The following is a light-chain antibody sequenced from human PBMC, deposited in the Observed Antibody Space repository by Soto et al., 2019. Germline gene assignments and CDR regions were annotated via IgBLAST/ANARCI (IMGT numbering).Light chain of an antibody. V-gene: IGKV1-9*01. J-gene: IGKJ1*01. CDR1: QAISSY. CDR2: AAS. CDR3: QQLNSYPRT. Sequence: IQLTQSPSSLSASVGDRVTITCRASQAISSYLAWYQQKPGKAPNLLIYAASTLQSGVPLRFRGSGSGTDFTLTISSLQPEDFATYYCQQLNSYPRTFGQGTKVEIK.